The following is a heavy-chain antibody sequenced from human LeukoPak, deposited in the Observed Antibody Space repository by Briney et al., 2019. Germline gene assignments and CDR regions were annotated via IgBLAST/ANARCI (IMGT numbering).Heavy chain of an antibody. CDR1: GYTFTGYY. D-gene: IGHD4-17*01. V-gene: IGHV1-2*02. Sequence: ASVRVSCKASGYTFTGYYMHWVRQAPGQGLEWMGWTNPNNGVTKYAQKFQGRVTMTRDTSVTTAYMDLSRLRSDDTAVYYCARERSDFGDYRHDCFDPWGQGTLVTVSS. J-gene: IGHJ5*02. CDR3: ARERSDFGDYRHDCFDP. CDR2: TNPNNGVT.